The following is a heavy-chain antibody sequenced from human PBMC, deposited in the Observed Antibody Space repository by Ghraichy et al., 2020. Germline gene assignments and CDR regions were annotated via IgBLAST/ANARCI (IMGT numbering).Heavy chain of an antibody. CDR3: ARGYTRLLTHY. D-gene: IGHD3-16*01. Sequence: SETLSLTCAVYGGSFSGYYWSWIRQPPGKGLEWIGEINHSGSTNYNPSLKSRVTISVNTSKNQFSLKLSSVTAADTAVYYCARGYTRLLTHYWGQGTLVTVSS. CDR2: INHSGST. J-gene: IGHJ4*02. V-gene: IGHV4-34*01. CDR1: GGSFSGYY.